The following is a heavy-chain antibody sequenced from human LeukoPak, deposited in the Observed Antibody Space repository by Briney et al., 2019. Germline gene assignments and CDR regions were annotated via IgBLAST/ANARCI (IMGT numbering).Heavy chain of an antibody. CDR2: IYSGGST. CDR1: GFTFSSYS. CDR3: ARDAGSRYFDN. D-gene: IGHD3-10*01. Sequence: GGSLRLSCAASGFTFSSYSMNWVRQAPGKGLEWVPVIYSGGSTYYIDSVRGRFTISRDNSKNALYLQMNSLRAEDTAVYYCARDAGSRYFDNWGQGALVTVSS. J-gene: IGHJ4*02. V-gene: IGHV3-53*01.